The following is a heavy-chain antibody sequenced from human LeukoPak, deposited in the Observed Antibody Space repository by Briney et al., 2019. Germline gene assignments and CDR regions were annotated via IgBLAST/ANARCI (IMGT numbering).Heavy chain of an antibody. Sequence: PGGTLRLSCAASGFTFTTYDMSWVRQAPGKGLEWVSGISGSGGSTYYADSVKGRFTISRDNSKNTLYLQMNSLRAEDTAVYYCARSFYGSGGYYYYYYYMDVWGKGTTVTISS. J-gene: IGHJ6*03. CDR1: GFTFTTYD. V-gene: IGHV3-23*01. CDR3: ARSFYGSGGYYYYYYYMDV. CDR2: ISGSGGST. D-gene: IGHD3-10*01.